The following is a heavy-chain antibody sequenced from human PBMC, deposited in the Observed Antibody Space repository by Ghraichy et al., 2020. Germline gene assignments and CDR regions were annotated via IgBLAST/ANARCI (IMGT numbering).Heavy chain of an antibody. CDR2: INHSGST. CDR3: ARGSGYYDSREYFQH. Sequence: SETLSLTCAVYGGSFSGYYWSWIRQPPGKGLEWIGEINHSGSTNYNPSLKSRVTISVDTSKNQFSLKLSSVTAADTAVYYCARGSGYYDSREYFQHWGQGTLVTVSS. J-gene: IGHJ1*01. D-gene: IGHD3-22*01. CDR1: GGSFSGYY. V-gene: IGHV4-34*01.